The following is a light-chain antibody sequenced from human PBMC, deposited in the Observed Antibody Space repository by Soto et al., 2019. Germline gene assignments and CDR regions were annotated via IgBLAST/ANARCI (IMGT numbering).Light chain of an antibody. CDR3: QQYGSSPQT. Sequence: EIVRTQSPGTLSVSPGERATLSCRASQSVSSNLAWYQQKPGQAPRLLIYGASTRATDIPHRFSGSGSGTDFTLTISRLEPEDFAVYYCQQYGSSPQTFGQGTKVDI. CDR2: GAS. J-gene: IGKJ1*01. V-gene: IGKV3-20*01. CDR1: QSVSSN.